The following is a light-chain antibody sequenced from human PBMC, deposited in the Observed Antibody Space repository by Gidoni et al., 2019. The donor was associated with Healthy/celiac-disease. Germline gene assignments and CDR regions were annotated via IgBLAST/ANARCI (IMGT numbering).Light chain of an antibody. J-gene: IGKJ4*01. V-gene: IGKV1-33*01. CDR2: DAS. CDR3: QQYDNRPT. CDR1: QDISNY. Sequence: DIQMTQSPSSLSASVGDRVTITCQASQDISNYLNWYQQKPGKAPKLLIYDASNLETGVPSRFSGSGSGTDFTFTISRLQPEDIATYYCQQYDNRPTFGGGTKVEIK.